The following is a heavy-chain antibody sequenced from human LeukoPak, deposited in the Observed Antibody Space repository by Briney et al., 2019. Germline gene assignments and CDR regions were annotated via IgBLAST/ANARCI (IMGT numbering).Heavy chain of an antibody. V-gene: IGHV3-21*01. D-gene: IGHD5/OR15-5a*01. J-gene: IGHJ4*02. CDR2: ISSSSSYI. Sequence: GGSLRLSCAASGFTFSSYSMNWVRQAPGKGLEWVSSISSSSSYIYYADSVKGRFTISRDNAKSSLYLQMNSLRAEDTAVYYCARDVYDGEGFDYWGQGTLVTVSS. CDR3: ARDVYDGEGFDY. CDR1: GFTFSSYS.